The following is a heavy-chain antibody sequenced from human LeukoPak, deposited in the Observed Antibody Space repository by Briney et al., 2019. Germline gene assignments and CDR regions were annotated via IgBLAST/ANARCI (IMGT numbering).Heavy chain of an antibody. V-gene: IGHV4-39*07. D-gene: IGHD6-13*01. J-gene: IGHJ4*02. CDR1: GGSISSSSYY. CDR3: ARDVSLGSSRLIDY. Sequence: KPSETLSLTCTVSGGSISSSSYYWGWIRQPPGKGLEWIGEIYHSGSTNYNPSLKSRVTISVDKSKNQFSLKLSSVTAADTAVCYCARDVSLGSSRLIDYWGQGTLVTVSS. CDR2: IYHSGST.